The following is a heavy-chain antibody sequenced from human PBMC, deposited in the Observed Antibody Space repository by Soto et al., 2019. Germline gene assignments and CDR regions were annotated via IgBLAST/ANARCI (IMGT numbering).Heavy chain of an antibody. D-gene: IGHD6-13*01. CDR1: GVTVSNNY. V-gene: IGHV3-53*01. CDR3: ARDPPGIAAGGAGA. CDR2: IYSGGDT. J-gene: IGHJ5*02. Sequence: EVQLVVSGGGLILPGGSLRLSCAASGVTVSNNYMRWVRQAPGKGLEWVSLIYSGGDTHYADSVKGRFTISRDSSKNTVYLQMNSLSAEETAVYYCARDPPGIAAGGAGAWGQGTLVTVSS.